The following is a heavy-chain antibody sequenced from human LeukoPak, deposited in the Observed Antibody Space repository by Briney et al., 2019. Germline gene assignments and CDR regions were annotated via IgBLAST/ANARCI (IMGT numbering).Heavy chain of an antibody. CDR3: ARPLDYSNKALDY. D-gene: IGHD4-11*01. V-gene: IGHV3-23*01. Sequence: PGGPLRLSCAASGFSISSYDLAWLRQSPGEGLEGVSAVSGGGDCTHYVDSVKGRFTISRDNSKNSIYLQMNSLRAEDTAVYYCARPLDYSNKALDYWGQGTLVTVSS. J-gene: IGHJ4*02. CDR2: VSGGGDCT. CDR1: GFSISSYD.